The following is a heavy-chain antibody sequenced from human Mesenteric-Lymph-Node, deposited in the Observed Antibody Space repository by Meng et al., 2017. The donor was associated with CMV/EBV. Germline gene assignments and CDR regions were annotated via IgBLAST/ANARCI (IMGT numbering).Heavy chain of an antibody. J-gene: IGHJ4*02. Sequence: GGSLRLSCAASGFPFSSYAMSWVRQAPGKGLEWVSGISAPGVSTYYADSVKGRFTISRDNSKNTLCLQMNSLRVEDTAVYYCAKAQRRSRDLIDYWGQGTLVTVSS. CDR3: AKAQRRSRDLIDY. CDR2: ISAPGVST. CDR1: GFPFSSYA. V-gene: IGHV3-23*01. D-gene: IGHD2-2*01.